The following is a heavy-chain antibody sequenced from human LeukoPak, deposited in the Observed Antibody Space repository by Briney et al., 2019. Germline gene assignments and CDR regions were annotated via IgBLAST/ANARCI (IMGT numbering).Heavy chain of an antibody. D-gene: IGHD2-8*01. J-gene: IGHJ4*02. CDR1: GASISSSIYY. Sequence: SETLSLTCTVSGASISSSIYYWGWIRQPPGKGLEWIGSIYYSGSTYYNPSLKSRVTRSVDTSRSQFSLKLSSVTAAGTGVYYCARQERYCSNGVCLKHFDYWGQGTLVTVSS. V-gene: IGHV4-39*01. CDR2: IYYSGST. CDR3: ARQERYCSNGVCLKHFDY.